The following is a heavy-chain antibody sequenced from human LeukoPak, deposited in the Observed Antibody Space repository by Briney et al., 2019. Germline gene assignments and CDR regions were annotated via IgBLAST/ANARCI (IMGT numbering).Heavy chain of an antibody. CDR2: IKQDGSEK. CDR1: GFTFSTYW. CDR3: VKDDGWVQYAN. V-gene: IGHV3-7*03. Sequence: GGSLRLSRAASGFTFSTYWMSWVRQAPGKGLEWVANIKQDGSEKYYVDSVKGRFTISRDNSKNTVYLQMNSLSAEDAAVYYCVKDDGWVQYANWGQGTLVTVSS. J-gene: IGHJ4*02. D-gene: IGHD5-24*01.